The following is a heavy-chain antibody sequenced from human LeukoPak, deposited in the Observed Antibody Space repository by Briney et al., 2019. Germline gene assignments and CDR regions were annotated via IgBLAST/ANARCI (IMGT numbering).Heavy chain of an antibody. J-gene: IGHJ3*02. CDR1: GDSLTSYY. CDR3: ARDYYYDSSGRPGTFDS. V-gene: IGHV4-59*12. CDR2: IYYSGST. D-gene: IGHD3-22*01. Sequence: SETLSLTCPVSGDSLTSYYWSWIRQPPGKGRAWVGSIYYSGSTNYNPSLKSRVTISVDTSKSQFSLKLSSVTAADTAVYYGARDYYYDSSGRPGTFDSWVEATIVTVCS.